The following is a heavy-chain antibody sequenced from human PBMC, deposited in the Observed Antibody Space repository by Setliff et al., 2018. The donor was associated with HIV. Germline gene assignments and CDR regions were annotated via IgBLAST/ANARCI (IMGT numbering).Heavy chain of an antibody. CDR3: ARQAYFDSGGFYPAWVY. CDR1: GESLSGYY. V-gene: IGHV4-34*01. D-gene: IGHD3-22*01. Sequence: SETLSLTCDVSGESLSGYYWAWIRQPPEKGLEWIGEVNHSGNTNYNPSLESRVSISVDTSMDQFSLKLRSVTAADTGVYYCARQAYFDSGGFYPAWVYWGQGTLVTVSS. J-gene: IGHJ4*02. CDR2: VNHSGNT.